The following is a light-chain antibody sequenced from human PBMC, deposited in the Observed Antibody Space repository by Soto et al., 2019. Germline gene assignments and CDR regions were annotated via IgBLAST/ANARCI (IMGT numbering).Light chain of an antibody. CDR3: QQYGSSPIT. Sequence: DIVLTQSPGTLSFSPGERATLSCSSSQSVSSNYLAWCQQKPGQAPRLLIYHASSRATGIPDRFSGSGSGTDFTLTISRLEPEDFAVYYCQQYGSSPITFGQGTGLEIK. V-gene: IGKV3-20*01. CDR1: QSVSSNY. CDR2: HAS. J-gene: IGKJ5*01.